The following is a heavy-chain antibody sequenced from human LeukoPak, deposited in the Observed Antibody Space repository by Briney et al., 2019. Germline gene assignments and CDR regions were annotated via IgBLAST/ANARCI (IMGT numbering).Heavy chain of an antibody. V-gene: IGHV3-30-3*01. CDR2: ISYDGSNK. D-gene: IGHD6-13*01. Sequence: GGSLRLSCAASGFTFSSYAMHWVRQAPGKGLEWVAVISYDGSNKYYADSVKGRFTISRDNSKNTLYLQMNSLRAEDTAVYYCARIPGNSGYSSSWHPGGVYWGQGTLVTVSS. CDR3: ARIPGNSGYSSSWHPGGVY. J-gene: IGHJ4*02. CDR1: GFTFSSYA.